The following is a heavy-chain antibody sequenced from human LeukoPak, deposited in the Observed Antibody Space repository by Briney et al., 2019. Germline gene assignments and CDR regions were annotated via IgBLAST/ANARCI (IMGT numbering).Heavy chain of an antibody. J-gene: IGHJ4*02. CDR3: AKDRGYCSGGSCHYFDY. CDR2: ISYDGSNK. D-gene: IGHD2-15*01. Sequence: PGGSLRLSRAASGFTFSSYGMHWVRQAPGKGLEWVAVISYDGSNKYYADSVKGRFTISRDNSKNTLYLQMNSLRAEDTAVYYCAKDRGYCSGGSCHYFDYWGQGTLVTVSS. V-gene: IGHV3-30*18. CDR1: GFTFSSYG.